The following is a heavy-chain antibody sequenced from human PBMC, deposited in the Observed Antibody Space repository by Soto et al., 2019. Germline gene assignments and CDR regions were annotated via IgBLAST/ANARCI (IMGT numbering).Heavy chain of an antibody. V-gene: IGHV4-61*01. CDR3: ARDLYYGSGPLRPDPYYYYGMDV. J-gene: IGHJ6*02. CDR1: WGDIRGSIYC. CDR2: IYYSGST. Sequence: LTSTASWGDIRGSIYCWTWMPQPPVNVLDCIGYIYYSGSTNYNPSLKSRVTISVDTSKNQFSLKLSSVTAADTAVYYCARDLYYGSGPLRPDPYYYYGMDVWRHGTTVTVSS. D-gene: IGHD3-10*01.